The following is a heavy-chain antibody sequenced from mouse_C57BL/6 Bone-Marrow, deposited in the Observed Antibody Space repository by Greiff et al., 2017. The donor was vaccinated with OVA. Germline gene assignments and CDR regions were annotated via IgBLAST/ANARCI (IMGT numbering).Heavy chain of an antibody. V-gene: IGHV1-50*01. Sequence: QVQLQQPGAELVKPGASVKLSCKASGYTFTSYWMQWVKQRPGQGLEWIGEIDPSDSYTNYNQQFKGKATLTVDTSSSTAYMQLSSLTSEDSAVNYCARAECCDYWGQGTTLTVSS. J-gene: IGHJ2*01. CDR1: GYTFTSYW. CDR3: ARAECCDY. CDR2: IDPSDSYT.